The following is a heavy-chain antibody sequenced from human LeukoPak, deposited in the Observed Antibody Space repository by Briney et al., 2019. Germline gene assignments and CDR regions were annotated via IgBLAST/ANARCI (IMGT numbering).Heavy chain of an antibody. J-gene: IGHJ5*02. CDR3: ARDWSITGTTHWFDP. D-gene: IGHD1-7*01. CDR1: GGSISSGDYY. CDR2: IYYSGST. V-gene: IGHV4-30-4*08. Sequence: PSQTLSLTCTVPGGSISSGDYYWSWIRQPPGKGLEWIGYIYYSGSTYYNPSLKSRVTISVDTSKNQFSLKLSSVTAADTAVYYCARDWSITGTTHWFDPWGQGTLVTVSS.